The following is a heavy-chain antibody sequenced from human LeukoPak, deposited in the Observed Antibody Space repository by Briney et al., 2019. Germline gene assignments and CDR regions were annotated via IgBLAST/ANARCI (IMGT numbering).Heavy chain of an antibody. Sequence: GGSLRRYCAASGFTLGAFAMHWARPAPGKGLEWVSLIDKDGRKTYYADSVKGRFTISRDNSKNSLYLQMTSLRTEDTALYYCATWAFYHSLDVWGQGATVTVSS. CDR2: IDKDGRKT. V-gene: IGHV3-43*02. J-gene: IGHJ6*02. CDR3: ATWAFYHSLDV. D-gene: IGHD1-26*01. CDR1: GFTLGAFA.